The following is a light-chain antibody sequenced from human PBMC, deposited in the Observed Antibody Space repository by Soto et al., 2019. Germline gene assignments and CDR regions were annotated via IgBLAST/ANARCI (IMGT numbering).Light chain of an antibody. V-gene: IGKV1-39*01. Sequence: IQMTQSPSSLSASVGDRVTITCRASQSITTYLNWYQQKPGRAPKLLIYAASNLQSGVPSRFSGSGSGTDFTLTISSLQPEDFATYYCQQSYTTPCTFGQGTKLEIK. CDR1: QSITTY. J-gene: IGKJ2*02. CDR2: AAS. CDR3: QQSYTTPCT.